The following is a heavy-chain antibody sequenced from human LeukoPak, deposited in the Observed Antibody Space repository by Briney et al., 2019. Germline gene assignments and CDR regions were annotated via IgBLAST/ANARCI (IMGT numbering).Heavy chain of an antibody. Sequence: SETLSLTCTVSGYSISSGYYWGWIRQPPGKGLEWIGSIYHSGSTYYNPSLKSRVTISVDTSKNQFSLKLSSVTAADTAVYYCARLSTMGAFDIWGQGTMVTVSS. CDR3: ARLSTMGAFDI. D-gene: IGHD3-10*01. V-gene: IGHV4-38-2*02. CDR2: IYHSGST. CDR1: GYSISSGYY. J-gene: IGHJ3*02.